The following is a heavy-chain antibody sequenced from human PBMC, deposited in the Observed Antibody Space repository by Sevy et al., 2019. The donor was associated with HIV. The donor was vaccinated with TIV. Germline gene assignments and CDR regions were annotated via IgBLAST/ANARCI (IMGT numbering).Heavy chain of an antibody. Sequence: GGSLRLSCAASGFTFSNAWMSWVRQAPGKGLEWVGRIKSKTDGGTTDYAAPVKGRSTISRDDSKNTLYLQMNSLKAEDTAVYYCTTEYYDIVTGYWWHFDYWGQGTLVTVSS. CDR2: IKSKTDGGTT. V-gene: IGHV3-15*01. J-gene: IGHJ4*02. CDR3: TTEYYDIVTGYWWHFDY. CDR1: GFTFSNAW. D-gene: IGHD3-9*01.